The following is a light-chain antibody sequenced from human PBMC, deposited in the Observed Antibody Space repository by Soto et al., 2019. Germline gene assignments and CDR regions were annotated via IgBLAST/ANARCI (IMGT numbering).Light chain of an antibody. V-gene: IGLV2-11*01. CDR3: SSHAGNTFYV. J-gene: IGLJ1*01. CDR2: DVS. Sequence: QSVLTQPRSVSGSPGQSVTISCTGTSSDVGGYTYVSWYQQHPNKAPKLLIFDVSKRPSGVPDRFSGSKSVNTASLTISGLQAEDEADYYCSSHAGNTFYVFGTGTKLTVL. CDR1: SSDVGGYTY.